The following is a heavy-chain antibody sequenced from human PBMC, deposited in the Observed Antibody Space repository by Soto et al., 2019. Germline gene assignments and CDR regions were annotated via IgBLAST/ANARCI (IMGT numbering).Heavy chain of an antibody. Sequence: EVQVVESGGGLVQPGGSLRLSCAASGFTVSSNYMSWVRQTPGKGLEWVSLIYSGGAIVYADSVMGRFTVSRDNSRNTLYLQMNSLRAEYTAVYFCARDFGSDATGYYGMDVWGQGTTVTVSS. V-gene: IGHV3-66*01. J-gene: IGHJ6*02. CDR3: ARDFGSDATGYYGMDV. D-gene: IGHD3-10*01. CDR1: GFTVSSNY. CDR2: IYSGGAI.